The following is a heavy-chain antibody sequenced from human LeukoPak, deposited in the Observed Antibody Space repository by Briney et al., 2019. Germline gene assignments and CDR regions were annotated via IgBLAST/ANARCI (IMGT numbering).Heavy chain of an antibody. CDR2: ISGSGGST. Sequence: PGGSLRLSCAASGFTFSSYAMSWVRQAPGKGLEWVSAISGSGGSTYYADSVKGRFTISRDNSKNSLYLQMNSLRAEDTAVYYCARWGAGCSSTSCYGPQDYYYGMDVWGQGTTVTVSS. D-gene: IGHD2-2*01. CDR1: GFTFSSYA. V-gene: IGHV3-23*01. CDR3: ARWGAGCSSTSCYGPQDYYYGMDV. J-gene: IGHJ6*02.